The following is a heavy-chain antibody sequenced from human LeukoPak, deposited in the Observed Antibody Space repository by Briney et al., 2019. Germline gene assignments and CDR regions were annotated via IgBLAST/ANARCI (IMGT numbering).Heavy chain of an antibody. Sequence: PSETLSLTCTVSGGSISSGDYYWSWIRQPPGKGLEWIAYIYYSGSTSYNPSLKSRVTISVDTSKNQFSPKLNSVTAADTAMYYCARLFHPALSGNYPFDYWGQGTLVTVSS. CDR1: GGSISSGDYY. J-gene: IGHJ4*02. CDR2: IYYSGST. CDR3: ARLFHPALSGNYPFDY. V-gene: IGHV4-61*08. D-gene: IGHD1-26*01.